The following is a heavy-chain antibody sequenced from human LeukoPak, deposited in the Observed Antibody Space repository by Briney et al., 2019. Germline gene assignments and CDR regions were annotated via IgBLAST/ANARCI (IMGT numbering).Heavy chain of an antibody. CDR2: IIPILGIA. Sequence: ASVKVSCKASGGTFSSYTISWVRQAPGQGLEWMGRIIPILGIANYAQKSQGRVTITADKSTSTAYMELSSLRSEDTAVYYCARTPMVSPNRRGAFDIWGQGTMVTVSS. CDR1: GGTFSSYT. D-gene: IGHD5-18*01. CDR3: ARTPMVSPNRRGAFDI. J-gene: IGHJ3*02. V-gene: IGHV1-69*02.